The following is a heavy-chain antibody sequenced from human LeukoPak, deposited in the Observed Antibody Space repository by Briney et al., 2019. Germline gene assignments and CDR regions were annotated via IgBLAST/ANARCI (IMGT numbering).Heavy chain of an antibody. CDR2: ISYGGSNK. D-gene: IGHD3-22*01. Sequence: GGSLRLSCAASGFTFSSYGMHWVRQAPGKGLEWVAVISYGGSNKYYADSVKGRFTISRDNSKNTLYLQMNSLRAEDTAVYYCAKDYYDSSGYYYTGPTDYWGQGTLVTVSS. J-gene: IGHJ4*02. CDR3: AKDYYDSSGYYYTGPTDY. V-gene: IGHV3-30*18. CDR1: GFTFSSYG.